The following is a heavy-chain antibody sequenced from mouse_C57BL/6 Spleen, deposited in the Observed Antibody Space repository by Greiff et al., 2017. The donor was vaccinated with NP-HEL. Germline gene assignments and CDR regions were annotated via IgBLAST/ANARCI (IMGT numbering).Heavy chain of an antibody. J-gene: IGHJ1*03. CDR3: ARGFTTVVATGYFDV. V-gene: IGHV5-4*03. Sequence: EVKVVESGGGLVKPGGSLKLSCAASGFTFSSYAMSWVRQTPEKRLEWVATISDGGSYTYYPDNVKGRFTISRDNAKNNLYLQMSHLKSEDTAMYYCARGFTTVVATGYFDVWGTGTTVTVSS. D-gene: IGHD1-1*01. CDR1: GFTFSSYA. CDR2: ISDGGSYT.